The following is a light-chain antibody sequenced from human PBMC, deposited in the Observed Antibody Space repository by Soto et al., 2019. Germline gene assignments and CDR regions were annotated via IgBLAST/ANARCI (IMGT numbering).Light chain of an antibody. V-gene: IGKV3-20*01. CDR3: QLDGSTQYT. J-gene: IGKJ2*01. Sequence: DIVLTQSPGTLSLSPGERVTLSCRASQSVTSRYFAWYQQKPGQAPRLLFYGSSSTATAIPDRFSGSWSGTDFALTISRLEPEDFAVYYFQLDGSTQYTFGQGTKVEIK. CDR1: QSVTSRY. CDR2: GSS.